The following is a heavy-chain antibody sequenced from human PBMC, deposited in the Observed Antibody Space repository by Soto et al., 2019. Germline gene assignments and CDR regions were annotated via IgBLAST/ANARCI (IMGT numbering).Heavy chain of an antibody. Sequence: ALVNVYCKAAGYTFTTYDSNWVRHANGQGLEWMGWMSPNSGNTGYAQKFQGRVTMTRDTSISTAYMELSSLRSDDTAVYYCARQWELSGYYYGMDVWGQGTTVTVSS. J-gene: IGHJ6*02. CDR3: ARQWELSGYYYGMDV. CDR2: MSPNSGNT. CDR1: GYTFTTYD. D-gene: IGHD1-26*01. V-gene: IGHV1-8*01.